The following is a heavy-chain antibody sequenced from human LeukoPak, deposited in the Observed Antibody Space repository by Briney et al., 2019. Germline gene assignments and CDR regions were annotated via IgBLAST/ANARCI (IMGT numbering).Heavy chain of an antibody. CDR1: GFTFSSYY. D-gene: IGHD3-16*01. CDR2: IKGDETST. V-gene: IGHV3-74*03. Sequence: GGSLRLSCAASGFTFSSYYMFWVRQAPGKGLAWVSTIKGDETSTKYADSVRGRFTVSRDNARNTLYLQLNSLRAEDTAIYYCVRSWGEDYWGQGTLVTVSS. CDR3: VRSWGEDY. J-gene: IGHJ4*02.